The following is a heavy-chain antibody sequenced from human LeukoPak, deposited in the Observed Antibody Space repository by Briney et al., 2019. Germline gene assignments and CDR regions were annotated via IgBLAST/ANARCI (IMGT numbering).Heavy chain of an antibody. Sequence: PGGSLRLSCAASGFTVSSNYMSWVRQAPGKGLKWVSVIYSGGSTYYADSVKGRFTISIDNSKNTLYLQMNSLRAEDTAVYYCARADVWSVYYYYWGQGTLVTVSS. CDR3: ARADVWSVYYYY. J-gene: IGHJ4*02. D-gene: IGHD3-3*01. V-gene: IGHV3-66*02. CDR2: IYSGGST. CDR1: GFTVSSNY.